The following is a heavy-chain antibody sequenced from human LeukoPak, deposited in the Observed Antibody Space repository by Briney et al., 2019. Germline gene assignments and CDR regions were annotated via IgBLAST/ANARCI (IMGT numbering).Heavy chain of an antibody. D-gene: IGHD3-10*01. J-gene: IGHJ4*02. CDR2: INWNGGST. Sequence: AGGSLRLSCAASGFTFDDYGMSWVRHAPGKGLEWVSGINWNGGSTGYADSVKGRFTISRDNAKNSLYLQMNSLRAEDTALYYCARDAITMVRGVFNYWGQGTLVTVSS. CDR3: ARDAITMVRGVFNY. V-gene: IGHV3-20*04. CDR1: GFTFDDYG.